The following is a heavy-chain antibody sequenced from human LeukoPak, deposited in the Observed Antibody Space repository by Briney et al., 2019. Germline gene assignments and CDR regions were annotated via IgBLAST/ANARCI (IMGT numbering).Heavy chain of an antibody. D-gene: IGHD3-10*01. J-gene: IGHJ6*02. CDR1: GASISSYY. CDR3: ASGWGVTTRYGMDV. V-gene: IGHV4-59*01. CDR2: IYYSGST. Sequence: PSETLSLTCTVSGASISSYYWTWIRQPPGKGLEWIGYIYYSGSTNYNPSLKSRVTISVDTSKNQFSLKLSSVTAADTAVYYCASGWGVTTRYGMDVWGQGTTVTVSS.